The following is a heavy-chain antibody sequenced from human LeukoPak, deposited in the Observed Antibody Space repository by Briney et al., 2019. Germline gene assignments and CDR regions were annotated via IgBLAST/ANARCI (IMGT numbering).Heavy chain of an antibody. CDR3: ARPSAGYSSGWRPYYYYGMDV. D-gene: IGHD6-19*01. CDR1: GYTFTSYG. V-gene: IGHV1-18*01. CDR2: ISAYNGNT. J-gene: IGHJ6*02. Sequence: GASVKVSCKASGYTFTSYGISWVRQAPGQGLKWMGWISAYNGNTNYAQKLQGRVTMTTDTSTSTAYMELRSLRSDDTAVYYCARPSAGYSSGWRPYYYYGMDVWGQGTTVTVSS.